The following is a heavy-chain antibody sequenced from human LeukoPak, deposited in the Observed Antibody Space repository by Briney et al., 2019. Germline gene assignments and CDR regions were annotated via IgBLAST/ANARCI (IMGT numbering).Heavy chain of an antibody. Sequence: PGGSLRLSCAASGFTFSGSALHWVRQASGKGLEWVGFIRSKAYGGTTEYAASVKGRFTISRDDSKSIAYLQMNSLKTEDTAVYYCTRGPDPYPSITMIVVATPPYFDYWGQGTLVTVSS. CDR2: IRSKAYGGTT. CDR1: GFTFSGSA. V-gene: IGHV3-49*04. D-gene: IGHD3-22*01. CDR3: TRGPDPYPSITMIVVATPPYFDY. J-gene: IGHJ4*02.